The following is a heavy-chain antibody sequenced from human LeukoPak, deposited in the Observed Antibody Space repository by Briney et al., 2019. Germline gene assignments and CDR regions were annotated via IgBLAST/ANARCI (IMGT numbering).Heavy chain of an antibody. J-gene: IGHJ4*02. D-gene: IGHD3-10*01. CDR1: GSTFSSYD. V-gene: IGHV3-48*03. Sequence: PGGSLRLSCAAAGSTFSSYDMNWVRQSPGRGLEWLSYISAAGTTMRYADSVRGRFTIARDNAKNTLYLQMNNLRAEDTAIYYCARGTQSPVSGYFDFWGQGTLVTVSS. CDR2: ISAAGTTM. CDR3: ARGTQSPVSGYFDF.